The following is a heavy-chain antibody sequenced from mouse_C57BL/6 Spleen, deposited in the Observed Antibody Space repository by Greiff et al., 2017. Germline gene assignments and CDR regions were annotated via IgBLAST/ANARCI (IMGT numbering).Heavy chain of an antibody. V-gene: IGHV5-17*01. CDR2: ISSGSSTI. D-gene: IGHD1-1*01. Sequence: EVQVVESGGGLVKPGGSLKLSCAASGFTFSDYGMHWVRQAPEKGLEWVAYISSGSSTIYYADTVKGRFTISRDNAKNTLFLQMTSLRSEDTAMYYCARAGYYGSSYPWFAYWGQGTLVTVS. CDR3: ARAGYYGSSYPWFAY. CDR1: GFTFSDYG. J-gene: IGHJ3*01.